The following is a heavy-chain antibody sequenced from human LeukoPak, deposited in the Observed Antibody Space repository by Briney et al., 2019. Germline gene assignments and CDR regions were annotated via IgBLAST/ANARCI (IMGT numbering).Heavy chain of an antibody. Sequence: GGSPRLSCAASGFDFSSNWMHWVRHAPGQGLVWVSRIKGDGISTNYADSVKGRFTISRDNAKNSLYLQMNSLRAEDTAVYYCARAVAVAGLDYWGQGTLVTVSS. V-gene: IGHV3-74*01. CDR2: IKGDGIST. J-gene: IGHJ4*02. CDR3: ARAVAVAGLDY. CDR1: GFDFSSNW. D-gene: IGHD6-19*01.